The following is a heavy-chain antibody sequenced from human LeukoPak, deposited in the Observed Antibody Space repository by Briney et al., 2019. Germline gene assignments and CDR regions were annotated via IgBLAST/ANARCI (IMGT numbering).Heavy chain of an antibody. Sequence: GASVKVSCKASGGTFSSSAVNWVRQAPGQGLEWMGRSIPLLNITNYAQKFQGRVTITADKSTNTAYMELSSLRSEDTAVFYCAREEYNYGFDSWGQGTLVTVSS. J-gene: IGHJ4*02. CDR1: GGTFSSSA. CDR2: SIPLLNIT. D-gene: IGHD5-18*01. CDR3: AREEYNYGFDS. V-gene: IGHV1-69*04.